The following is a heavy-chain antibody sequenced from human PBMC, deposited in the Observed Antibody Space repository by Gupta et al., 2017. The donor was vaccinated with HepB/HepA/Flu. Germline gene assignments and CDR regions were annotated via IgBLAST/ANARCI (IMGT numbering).Heavy chain of an antibody. D-gene: IGHD2-2*01. V-gene: IGHV3-23*01. CDR3: AKDISCGSNSTSCSPGDAFDI. CDR2: ISGSGGST. J-gene: IGHJ3*02. Sequence: PGKGLEWVSAISGSGGSTYYADSVKGRFTISRDNSKNTLYLQMNSLRAEDTAVYYCAKDISCGSNSTSCSPGDAFDIWGQGTMVTVSS.